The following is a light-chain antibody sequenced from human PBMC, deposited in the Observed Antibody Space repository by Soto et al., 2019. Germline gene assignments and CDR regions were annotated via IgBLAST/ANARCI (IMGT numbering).Light chain of an antibody. V-gene: IGLV1-40*01. J-gene: IGLJ2*01. CDR1: RSNIGAGYA. CDR2: DNT. Sequence: QLVLTQPPSVSGAPGQRVTISCTGSRSNIGAGYAVHWYQQLPGTAPKLLIYDNTNRPSGVPDRFSASESGTSASLAITGIQSEDEADYYCQSYDTSLSAAVFGGGTKVTVL. CDR3: QSYDTSLSAAV.